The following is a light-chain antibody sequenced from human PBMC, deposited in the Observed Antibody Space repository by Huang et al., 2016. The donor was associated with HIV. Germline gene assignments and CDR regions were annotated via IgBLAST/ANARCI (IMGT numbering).Light chain of an antibody. CDR3: HQYNNWLLS. CDR1: SSVSPN. CDR2: GSS. V-gene: IGKV3-15*01. J-gene: IGKJ4*01. Sequence: EIVLTQSPATLSVSPGERVTLSCRSNSSVSPNLAWYHQRPGQAPRLLIYGSSTRATGIPARFSGSGSGTDCSLTISSLQSEDFALYYCHQYNNWLLSFGGGTRVDI.